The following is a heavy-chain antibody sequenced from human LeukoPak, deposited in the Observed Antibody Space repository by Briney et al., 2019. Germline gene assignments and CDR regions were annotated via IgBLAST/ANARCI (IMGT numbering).Heavy chain of an antibody. J-gene: IGHJ4*02. CDR2: IASKTDGGAT. V-gene: IGHV3-15*07. CDR3: TTGIRGD. CDR1: GLTVTNAW. D-gene: IGHD3-10*01. Sequence: GGSLRLSCSASGLTVTNAWMNWVRQAPGKGLDWVGRIASKTDGGATDYAAPVKGRFTISRDDSKNTLNLQMNSLKTEDTAVYYCTTGIRGDWGQGTLVTVSS.